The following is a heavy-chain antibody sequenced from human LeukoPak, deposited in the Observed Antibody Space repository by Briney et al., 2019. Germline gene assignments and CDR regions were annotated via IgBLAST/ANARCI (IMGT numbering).Heavy chain of an antibody. J-gene: IGHJ4*02. CDR2: LSNSGDSR. CDR3: AKGTMIVVLGGY. CDR1: GFTFSSYA. Sequence: GGSLRLSCAASGFTFSSYAMSWVRQAPGKGLEWVSGLSNSGDSRYYADSVQGHFTISRDNSKNTLYLQMNSLRAEDTAVYYCAKGTMIVVLGGYWGQGTLVTVSS. D-gene: IGHD3-22*01. V-gene: IGHV3-23*01.